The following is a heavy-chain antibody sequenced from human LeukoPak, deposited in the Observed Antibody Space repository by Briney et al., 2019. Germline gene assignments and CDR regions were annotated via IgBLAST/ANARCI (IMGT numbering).Heavy chain of an antibody. CDR1: GGSFSDYY. D-gene: IGHD6-13*01. J-gene: IGHJ4*02. V-gene: IGHV4-34*01. CDR2: INHSGIT. Sequence: SETLSLTCAVFGGSFSDYYWSWIRQPPGKGLEWIGEINHSGITNYNPSLKSRVTISVDKSKNQFSLSLTSVTAADTAVYYCATAAFYRSDSWGQGTLVTVSS. CDR3: ATAAFYRSDS.